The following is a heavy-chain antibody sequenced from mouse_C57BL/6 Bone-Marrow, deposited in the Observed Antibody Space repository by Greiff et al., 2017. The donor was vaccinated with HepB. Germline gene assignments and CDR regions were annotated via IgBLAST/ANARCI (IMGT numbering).Heavy chain of an antibody. D-gene: IGHD2-4*01. Sequence: QVHVKQPGAELVKPGASVKLSCKASGYTFTSYWMHWVKQRPGQGLEWIGMIHPNSGSTNYNEKFKSKATLTVDKSSSTAYMQLSSLTSEDSAVYYCARWDYDSFDYWGQGTTLTVSS. CDR2: IHPNSGST. CDR3: ARWDYDSFDY. CDR1: GYTFTSYW. V-gene: IGHV1-64*01. J-gene: IGHJ2*01.